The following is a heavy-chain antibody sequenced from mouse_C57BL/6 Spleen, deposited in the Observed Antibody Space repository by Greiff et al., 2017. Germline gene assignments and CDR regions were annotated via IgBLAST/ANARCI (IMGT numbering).Heavy chain of an antibody. CDR1: GYTFTSYT. V-gene: IGHV1-4*01. Sequence: VMLVESGAELARPGASVKMSCKASGYTFTSYTMHWVKQRPGQGLEWIGYINPSSGYTKYNQKFKDKATLTVDNSSSTAYMQLSSLASEDSAVYYFARDAHYYAMDYGGQGTSVTVSS. J-gene: IGHJ4*01. CDR2: INPSSGYT. CDR3: ARDAHYYAMDY.